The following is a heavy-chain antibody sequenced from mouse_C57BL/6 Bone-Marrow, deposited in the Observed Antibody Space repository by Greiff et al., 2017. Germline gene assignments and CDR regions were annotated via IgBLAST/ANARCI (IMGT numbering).Heavy chain of an antibody. J-gene: IGHJ4*01. CDR3: ASHYYGSYYAMDY. CDR2: INPYNGGT. CDR1: GYTFTDYY. V-gene: IGHV1-19*01. Sequence: EVPLQQSGPVLVKPGASVKMSCKASGYTFTDYYMNWVKQSHGKSLEWIGVINPYNGGTSYNQKFKGKATLTVDTSSSTAYMELNSLTSEDSAVYYCASHYYGSYYAMDYWGQGTSVTVSS. D-gene: IGHD1-1*01.